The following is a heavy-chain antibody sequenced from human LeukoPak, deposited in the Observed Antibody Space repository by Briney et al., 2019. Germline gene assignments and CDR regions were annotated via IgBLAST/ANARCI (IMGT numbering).Heavy chain of an antibody. V-gene: IGHV3-33*01. D-gene: IGHD3-22*01. CDR3: ARDREDSSGYYVDY. CDR1: GFTFSSYG. CDR2: IWYDGSNK. Sequence: PGRSLRLSCAASGFTFSSYGMHWVRQAPGKGLEWVAVIWYDGSNKYYADSVKGRFTISRDNSKNTLYLQMNSLRAEDTAVYYCARDREDSSGYYVDYWGQGTLVTVSS. J-gene: IGHJ4*02.